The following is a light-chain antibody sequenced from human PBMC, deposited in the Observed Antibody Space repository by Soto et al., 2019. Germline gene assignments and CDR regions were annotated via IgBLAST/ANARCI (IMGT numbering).Light chain of an antibody. V-gene: IGKV2-30*01. CDR2: KVS. Sequence: DVAMTQSPLSLPVTLGQPASISCRSSQSLTYSDGNTYLSWYQLRPGQSPRRLIYKVSNRDSGVPDRFSGRGSGTDFTLKISRVEAEDVGVYYCMQGTHWPPYTFGQGTKLEIK. CDR1: QSLTYSDGNTY. J-gene: IGKJ2*01. CDR3: MQGTHWPPYT.